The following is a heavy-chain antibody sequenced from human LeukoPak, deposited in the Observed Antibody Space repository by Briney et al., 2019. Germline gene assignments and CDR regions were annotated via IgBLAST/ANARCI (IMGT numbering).Heavy chain of an antibody. J-gene: IGHJ4*01. V-gene: IGHV3-7*01. CDR2: IRQDGGEK. D-gene: IGHD6-13*01. CDR3: ARDGTAAGLYFDL. CDR1: GFTFSSYW. Sequence: GGSLRLPCAVSGFTFSSYWMNWVRQAPGKGLEWVDSIRQDGGEKSYVDSVKGRFTISRDNTKNSLYLQMNSLRAEDTAVYYCARDGTAAGLYFDLWGQGTLVAVSS.